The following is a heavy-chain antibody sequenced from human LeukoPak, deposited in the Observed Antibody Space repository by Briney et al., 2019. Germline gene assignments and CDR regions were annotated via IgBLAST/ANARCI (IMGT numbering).Heavy chain of an antibody. J-gene: IGHJ4*02. V-gene: IGHV4-39*07. Sequence: PSETLFLTCTVSGASISSSSYYWGWIRQPPGKGLEWIGSIFYSGSTYYNPSLKSRVTISVDTSKNQFSLKLSSVTAADTAVYYCARGRKRWLTGYYFGCYFDYWGQGTLVTVSS. CDR3: ARGRKRWLTGYYFGCYFDY. CDR2: IFYSGST. D-gene: IGHD3-9*01. CDR1: GASISSSSYY.